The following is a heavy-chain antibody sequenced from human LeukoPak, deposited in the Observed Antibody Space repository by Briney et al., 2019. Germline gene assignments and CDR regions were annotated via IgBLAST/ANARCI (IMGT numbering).Heavy chain of an antibody. CDR2: IYYSGST. Sequence: SETLSLTCTVSGYSISSGYYWGWIRQPPGKGLEWIGSIYYSGSTYYNPSLKSRVTISVDTSKNQFSLKLSSVTAADTAVYYCARGTARNAFDIWGQGTMVTVSS. CDR3: ARGTARNAFDI. CDR1: GYSISSGYY. J-gene: IGHJ3*02. V-gene: IGHV4-38-2*02.